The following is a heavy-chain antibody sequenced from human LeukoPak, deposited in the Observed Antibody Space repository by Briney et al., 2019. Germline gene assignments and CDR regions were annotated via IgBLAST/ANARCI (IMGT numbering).Heavy chain of an antibody. J-gene: IGHJ6*02. Sequence: SETLSLTCAVYGGSFSGCYWSWIRQPPGKGLEWIGEINHSGSTNYNPSLKSRVTISVDTSKNQFSLKLSSVTAADTAVYYCAREYQLLYYYYGMDVWGQGTTVTVSS. CDR1: GGSFSGCY. CDR3: AREYQLLYYYYGMDV. V-gene: IGHV4-34*01. CDR2: INHSGST. D-gene: IGHD2-2*01.